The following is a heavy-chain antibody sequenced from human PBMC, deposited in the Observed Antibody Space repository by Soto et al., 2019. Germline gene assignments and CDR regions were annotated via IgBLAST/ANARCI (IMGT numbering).Heavy chain of an antibody. Sequence: QITLKESGPPLVKPTQTLTLTCTFSGFSLSTSGVGVGWIRQPPGKALEWLALIYWDDDKRYSPSLKSRLTITKDTSKNQVVLTMTNMDPVETATYYCAHRRSYCSGGSCYSGFDYWGQGTLVTVSS. J-gene: IGHJ4*02. CDR1: GFSLSTSGVG. D-gene: IGHD2-15*01. CDR3: AHRRSYCSGGSCYSGFDY. CDR2: IYWDDDK. V-gene: IGHV2-5*02.